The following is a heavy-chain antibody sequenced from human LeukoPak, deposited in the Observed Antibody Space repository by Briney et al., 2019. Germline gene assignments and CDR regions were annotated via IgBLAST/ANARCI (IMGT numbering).Heavy chain of an antibody. CDR1: GFTFSSHW. CDR2: INLDGNDK. D-gene: IGHD1-26*01. J-gene: IGHJ4*02. V-gene: IGHV3-7*01. Sequence: GGSLRVSCAASGFTFSSHWMSWVRQAPGKGLEWVANINLDGNDKNYVDSVKGRFTISRDNAKNSLYLQMNSLRAEDTAMYYCVRSGSYFSKWGQGTLVTVSS. CDR3: VRSGSYFSK.